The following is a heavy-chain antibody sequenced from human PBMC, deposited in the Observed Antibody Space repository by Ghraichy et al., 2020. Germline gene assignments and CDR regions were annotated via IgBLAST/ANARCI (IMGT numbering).Heavy chain of an antibody. CDR2: INEDGGGR. Sequence: GGSLRLSCAASGFIFKHSYMGWVRQAPGKGLEWVATINEDGGGRWFVDNVRGRFSISRDNAKNSAYLQLNSLRAEDTAIYYCARSDGPGAVCIWGQGTLVTVSS. J-gene: IGHJ4*02. CDR3: ARSDGPGAVCI. V-gene: IGHV3-7*01. D-gene: IGHD3-16*01. CDR1: GFIFKHSY.